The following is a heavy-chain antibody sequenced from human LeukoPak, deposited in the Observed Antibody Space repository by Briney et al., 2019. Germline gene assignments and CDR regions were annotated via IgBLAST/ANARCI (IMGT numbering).Heavy chain of an antibody. CDR3: ARGTYYYDSSGYPDAFDI. CDR1: GGSFSGYY. CDR2: INHSGST. Sequence: SETLSLTCAVYGGSFSGYYWSWIRQPPGKGLEWIGEINHSGSTNYNPSLKSRVTISADRSKSQFSLKLSSVTAAETAVYYCARGTYYYDSSGYPDAFDIWGQGTMVTVSS. J-gene: IGHJ3*02. V-gene: IGHV4-34*01. D-gene: IGHD3-22*01.